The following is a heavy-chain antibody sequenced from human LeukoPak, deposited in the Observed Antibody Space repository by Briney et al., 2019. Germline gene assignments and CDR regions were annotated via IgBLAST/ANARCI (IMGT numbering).Heavy chain of an antibody. CDR1: GFTFSNYS. J-gene: IGHJ3*02. Sequence: GGSLRLSCAASGFTFSNYSMTWVRQSPGKGLEWVSYISNSGTSIYSADSVKGRFTISRDNAKNSLHLRMNSLRAEDTAVYYCVQEGPRGLAFDIWGQGTKVTVSS. CDR3: VQEGPRGLAFDI. V-gene: IGHV3-48*01. CDR2: ISNSGTSI.